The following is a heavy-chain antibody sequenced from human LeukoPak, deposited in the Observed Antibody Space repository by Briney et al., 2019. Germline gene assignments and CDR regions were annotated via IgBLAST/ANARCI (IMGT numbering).Heavy chain of an antibody. Sequence: PGGSLRLSCEASGFTFSHYWMSWVRQAPGKGLEWVANIKEDGSIEDYVDSVKGRFTVSRDNAKNSLYLEMNSLRVEDTAVYYCVSQQVAPPWGQGTLVIVSS. CDR1: GFTFSHYW. CDR2: IKEDGSIE. J-gene: IGHJ5*02. V-gene: IGHV3-7*01. CDR3: VSQQVAPP. D-gene: IGHD5-12*01.